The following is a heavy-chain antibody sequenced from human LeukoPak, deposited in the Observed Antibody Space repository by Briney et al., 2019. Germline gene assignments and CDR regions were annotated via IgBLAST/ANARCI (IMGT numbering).Heavy chain of an antibody. Sequence: GGSLRLSCAASGFAFKNYAMTWVRQAPGKGLEWVSVIYRDGSTYYADSVKGRFTISRDNSKNTLYLQMNSLRAEDTAVYYCARGEGSSWYFDYWGQGNLVTVSS. J-gene: IGHJ4*02. D-gene: IGHD6-13*01. CDR3: ARGEGSSWYFDY. V-gene: IGHV3-53*01. CDR2: IYRDGST. CDR1: GFAFKNYA.